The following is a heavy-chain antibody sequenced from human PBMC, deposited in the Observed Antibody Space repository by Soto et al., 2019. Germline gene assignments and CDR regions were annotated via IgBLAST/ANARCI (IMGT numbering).Heavy chain of an antibody. J-gene: IGHJ4*02. D-gene: IGHD3-10*01. Sequence: GGSLRLFCTASGFTFSDYAMAWVRQAPGKGLEWVSTISGGSSVTYYGDSVKGRFTISRDNAKKTLFLQLNRLSAEDTATYYCAKVLSKNYYYPFDFWGQGTQVTVSS. CDR2: ISGGSSVT. CDR1: GFTFSDYA. CDR3: AKVLSKNYYYPFDF. V-gene: IGHV3-23*01.